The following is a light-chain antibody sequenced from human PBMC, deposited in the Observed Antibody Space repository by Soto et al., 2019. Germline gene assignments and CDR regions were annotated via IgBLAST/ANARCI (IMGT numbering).Light chain of an antibody. CDR2: TVS. V-gene: IGKV1-9*01. CDR1: QGISSY. J-gene: IGKJ5*01. CDR3: QHRHSYPIT. Sequence: DIQLTQSPSFLSASVGDRFTITFRSSQGISSYLAWYQQKPGKAPNLLIHTVSTLQSGVPSRFSGSGSGTEFTLTISSLQPEDFATYYCQHRHSYPITFGQGTRLE.